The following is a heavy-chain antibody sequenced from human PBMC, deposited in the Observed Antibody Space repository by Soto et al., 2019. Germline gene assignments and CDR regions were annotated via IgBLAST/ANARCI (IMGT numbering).Heavy chain of an antibody. J-gene: IGHJ4*02. CDR1: GGTFSSYT. D-gene: IGHD6-13*01. CDR2: IIPILGIA. Sequence: ASVKVSCKASGGTFSSYTISWVRQAPGQGLEWMGRIIPILGIANYAQKFQGRVTITADKSTSTAYMELSSLRSEDTAVYYCARDGTSTAAAGEYYFDYWGQGTLVTVSS. V-gene: IGHV1-69*04. CDR3: ARDGTSTAAAGEYYFDY.